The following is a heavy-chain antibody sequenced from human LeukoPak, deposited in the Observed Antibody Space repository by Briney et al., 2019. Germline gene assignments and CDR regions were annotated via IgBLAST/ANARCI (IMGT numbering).Heavy chain of an antibody. V-gene: IGHV1-46*01. CDR1: GCTFTSYY. Sequence: ASVKVSCKASGCTFTSYYMHWVRQAPGQGLERMGIINPSGGSTSYAQKFQGRVTMTRDTSTSTVYMELSSLRSEDTAVYYCARSGKATYYYDSSGYYDYWGQGTLVTVSS. D-gene: IGHD3-22*01. CDR2: INPSGGST. CDR3: ARSGKATYYYDSSGYYDY. J-gene: IGHJ4*02.